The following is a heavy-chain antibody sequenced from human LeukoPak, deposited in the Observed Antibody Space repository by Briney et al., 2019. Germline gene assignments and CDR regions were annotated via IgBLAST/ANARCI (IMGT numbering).Heavy chain of an antibody. CDR2: ISWNSGSI. D-gene: IGHD5-24*01. CDR3: AKDYEMATWAHGMDV. Sequence: GGSLRLSCAASGFTFDDYAMHWVRQAPGKGLEWVSGISWNSGSIGYADSVKGRFTISRDNAKNSLYLQMNSLRAEDTALYYCAKDYEMATWAHGMDVWGQGITVTVSS. J-gene: IGHJ6*02. CDR1: GFTFDDYA. V-gene: IGHV3-9*01.